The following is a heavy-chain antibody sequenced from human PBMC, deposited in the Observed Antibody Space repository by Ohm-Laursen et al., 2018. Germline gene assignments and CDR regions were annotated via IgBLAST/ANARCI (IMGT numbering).Heavy chain of an antibody. V-gene: IGHV1-46*01. Sequence: SVKVSCKSSGYTFTSYYMHWVRQAPGQGLEWMGIINPSGGSTSYAQKFQGRVTMTRDTSASTVYMELSSLRSEDTALYFCAVVDTALTQYFDYWGQGTLVTVSS. D-gene: IGHD5-18*01. CDR2: INPSGGST. CDR1: GYTFTSYY. J-gene: IGHJ4*02. CDR3: AVVDTALTQYFDY.